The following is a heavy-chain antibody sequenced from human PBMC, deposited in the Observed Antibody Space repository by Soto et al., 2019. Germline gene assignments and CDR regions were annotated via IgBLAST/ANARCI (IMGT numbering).Heavy chain of an antibody. V-gene: IGHV1-3*01. CDR1: GYAFTTSA. CDR2: INPATGDT. Sequence: QVHLVQSGAEVQKPGASVRISCQASGYAFTTSAIHWVRQAPGQSLEWMGWINPATGDTKYSQNVRGRVTFALDTSATTAYRHVGSLESHARAVYYCGRAAGRSKFLPYYFAPGGQGPLVTVSS. J-gene: IGHJ5*02. CDR3: GRAAGRSKFLPYYFAP. D-gene: IGHD3-10*01.